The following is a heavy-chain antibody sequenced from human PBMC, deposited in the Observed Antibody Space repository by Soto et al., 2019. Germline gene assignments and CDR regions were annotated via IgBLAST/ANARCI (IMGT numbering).Heavy chain of an antibody. Sequence: QVQLVESGGGVVQPGRSLRLSCAASGFTFSSYGMHWVRQAPGKGLEWVAVISYDGSNKYYADSVKGRFTISRDNSKNTLYLQMNSLRAEDTAVYYCAKGAVLRFLEWLFSGENFDYWGQGTLVTVSS. V-gene: IGHV3-30*18. J-gene: IGHJ4*02. D-gene: IGHD3-3*01. CDR2: ISYDGSNK. CDR1: GFTFSSYG. CDR3: AKGAVLRFLEWLFSGENFDY.